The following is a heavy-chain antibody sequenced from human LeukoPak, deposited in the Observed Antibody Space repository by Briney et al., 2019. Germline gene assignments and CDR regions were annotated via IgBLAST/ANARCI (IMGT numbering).Heavy chain of an antibody. V-gene: IGHV3-30*18. CDR1: GFTFSSYG. J-gene: IGHJ4*02. CDR2: ISSDGSGK. D-gene: IGHD1-26*01. CDR3: AKDLTGGNYYLDY. Sequence: GGSLRLSCTTTGFTFSSYGMHWVRQAPGKGLEWVAVISSDGSGKHSAESVKGRFTISRDNSKNTLYLQMNSLRVEDTAVYYCAKDLTGGNYYLDYWGQGTMVTVSS.